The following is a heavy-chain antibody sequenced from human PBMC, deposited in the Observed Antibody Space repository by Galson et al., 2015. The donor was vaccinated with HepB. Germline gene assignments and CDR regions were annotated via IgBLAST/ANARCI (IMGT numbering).Heavy chain of an antibody. V-gene: IGHV3-64*01. CDR1: GFTLSSYA. Sequence: SLRLSCAASGFTLSSYAMSWVRQAPGKGLEYVSAISGNGGSTYYANSVKGRFTISRDNSKNTLYLQMGSLRAEDMAVYYCARDHPYNWNSCLDYWGQGTLVTVSS. CDR3: ARDHPYNWNSCLDY. J-gene: IGHJ4*02. CDR2: ISGNGGST. D-gene: IGHD1-7*01.